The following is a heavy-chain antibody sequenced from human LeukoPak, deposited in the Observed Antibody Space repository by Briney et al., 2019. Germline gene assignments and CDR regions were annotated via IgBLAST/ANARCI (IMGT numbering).Heavy chain of an antibody. CDR2: SSSTM. J-gene: IGHJ4*02. Sequence: SSSTMYYADSVKGRFTISRDSAKNSLYLQMNGLRAEDTAVYYCAKDYDFWSGYPYYFDYWGQGTLVTVSS. D-gene: IGHD3-3*01. V-gene: IGHV3-48*01. CDR3: AKDYDFWSGYPYYFDY.